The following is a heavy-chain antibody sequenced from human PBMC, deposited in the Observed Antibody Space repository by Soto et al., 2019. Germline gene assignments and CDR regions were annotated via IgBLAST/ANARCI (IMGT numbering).Heavy chain of an antibody. Sequence: GWSLRLSCAASVFTFSSYSMSWVRQAPGKGLEWVAVISYDGSNKYYADSVKGRFTISRDNSKNTLYLQMNSLRAEDTAVYYCARSPRYGYSSSYYFDYWGQGTLVTVSS. CDR1: VFTFSSYS. D-gene: IGHD6-13*01. CDR2: ISYDGSNK. J-gene: IGHJ4*02. V-gene: IGHV3-30-3*01. CDR3: ARSPRYGYSSSYYFDY.